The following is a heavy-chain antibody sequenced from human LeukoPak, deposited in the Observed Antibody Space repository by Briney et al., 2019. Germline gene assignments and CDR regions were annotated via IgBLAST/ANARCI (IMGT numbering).Heavy chain of an antibody. CDR1: GFTYSKAW. CDR3: TTPKYSGYDFYF. CDR2: IKSRTDGGTT. D-gene: IGHD5-12*01. V-gene: IGHV3-15*01. Sequence: GGSLRLSCAASGFTYSKAWMSWVRQAPGRGLEWVCRIKSRTDGGTTDYAAPVNGRFTISRDDSKNTLFLQMNSLKTEDTAVYYCTTPKYSGYDFYFWGQGTLVTVSS. J-gene: IGHJ4*02.